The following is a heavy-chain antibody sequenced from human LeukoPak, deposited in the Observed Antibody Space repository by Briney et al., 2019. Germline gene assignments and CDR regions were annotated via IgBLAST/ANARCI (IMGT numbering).Heavy chain of an antibody. CDR2: INPYSDDK. Sequence: GGSLRLSCSASGFTFTNSWMAWVRQAPGKGLEWVANINPYSDDKNYVDSVKGRFTISRDNAKNSLYLQMNSLRADDTALYYCARDPANAAPDYWGQGTLVTVSS. V-gene: IGHV3-7*01. D-gene: IGHD4/OR15-4a*01. CDR3: ARDPANAAPDY. J-gene: IGHJ4*02. CDR1: GFTFTNSW.